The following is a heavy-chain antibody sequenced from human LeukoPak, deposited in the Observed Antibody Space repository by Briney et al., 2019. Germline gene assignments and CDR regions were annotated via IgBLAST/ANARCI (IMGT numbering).Heavy chain of an antibody. CDR1: GFTFSGSG. Sequence: GGSLKLSCAASGFTFSGSGMHWVRQASGKGLEWIGRIRTKVNSYATAYAASVKGRFTISRDDSKNTAYLQMNSLKTEDTAVYYCSRGISGYGMDVWGQGTTVTVSS. CDR2: IRTKVNSYAT. D-gene: IGHD6-13*01. V-gene: IGHV3-73*01. CDR3: SRGISGYGMDV. J-gene: IGHJ6*02.